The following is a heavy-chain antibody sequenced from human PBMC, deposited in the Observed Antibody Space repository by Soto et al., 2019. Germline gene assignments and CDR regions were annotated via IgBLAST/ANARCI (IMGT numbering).Heavy chain of an antibody. Sequence: QLQLQQWGAGLLKPSETLSLTCAVEGGSFSGYYWSWIRQPPGKGLEWIGEINHSGGTKYNPSLKSRVSISIDTSKHKFSLKLSSVTAEDTAVYYCARCGYSSVWQRGYAFDLWGQGTMVPVSS. CDR2: INHSGGT. D-gene: IGHD6-19*01. V-gene: IGHV4-34*01. J-gene: IGHJ3*01. CDR1: GGSFSGYY. CDR3: ARCGYSSVWQRGYAFDL.